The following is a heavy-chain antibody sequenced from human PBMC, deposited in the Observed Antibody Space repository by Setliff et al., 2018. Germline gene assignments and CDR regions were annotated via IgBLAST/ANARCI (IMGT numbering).Heavy chain of an antibody. CDR1: GYTFTSYY. V-gene: IGHV1-46*01. J-gene: IGHJ6*02. D-gene: IGHD3-9*01. Sequence: ASVKVSCKASGYTFTSYYMHWVRQAPGQGLEWMGIINPSGGSTSYAQKFQGRVTMTRDTSTSTVYMELSSLRSEDTAVYYCAGDPTTNYDILTGSSSRRYGMDVWGQGTTVTVSS. CDR3: AGDPTTNYDILTGSSSRRYGMDV. CDR2: INPSGGST.